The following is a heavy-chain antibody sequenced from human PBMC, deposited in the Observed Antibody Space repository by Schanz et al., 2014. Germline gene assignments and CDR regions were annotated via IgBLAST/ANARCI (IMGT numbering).Heavy chain of an antibody. CDR3: ARGGYSSGWYDRDIAHFDY. V-gene: IGHV1-2*04. D-gene: IGHD6-19*01. Sequence: QVQLVQSGAEVKKPGASVKVSCTASGYTFTSYDINWVRQAPGQGLEWMGWINPNTGGTNFAQKFQGWVTVTRDTSISTVYMELSRVTYEDTAVYYCARGGYSSGWYDRDIAHFDYWGQGTLXTVSS. J-gene: IGHJ4*02. CDR1: GYTFTSYD. CDR2: INPNTGGT.